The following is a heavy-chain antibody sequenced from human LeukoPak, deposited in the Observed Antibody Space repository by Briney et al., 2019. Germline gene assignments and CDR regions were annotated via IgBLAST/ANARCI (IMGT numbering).Heavy chain of an antibody. J-gene: IGHJ4*02. Sequence: SETLSLTCTVSGGSISSYYWTWIRQPPGKGLEWIGYIYCSGSTNYNPSLKSRVTISVDTSKNQFSLKLSSVTAADTAVYYCARDKPGYSYGDYDYWGQGTLVTVSS. D-gene: IGHD5-18*01. CDR3: ARDKPGYSYGDYDY. CDR2: IYCSGST. V-gene: IGHV4-59*01. CDR1: GGSISSYY.